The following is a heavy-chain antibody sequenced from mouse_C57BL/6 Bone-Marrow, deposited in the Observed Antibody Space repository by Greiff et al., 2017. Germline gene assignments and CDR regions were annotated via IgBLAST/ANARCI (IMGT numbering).Heavy chain of an antibody. J-gene: IGHJ1*03. V-gene: IGHV1-7*01. CDR3: ARPRGWLLPYFDV. CDR1: GYTFTSYW. Sequence: VQLKQSGAELAKPGASVKLSCKASGYTFTSYWMHWVKQRPGQGLEWIGYINPSSGYTKYNQKFKDKATLTVDKSSSTAYMQLSSLTYEDSAVYYCARPRGWLLPYFDVWGTGTTVTVSS. D-gene: IGHD2-3*01. CDR2: INPSSGYT.